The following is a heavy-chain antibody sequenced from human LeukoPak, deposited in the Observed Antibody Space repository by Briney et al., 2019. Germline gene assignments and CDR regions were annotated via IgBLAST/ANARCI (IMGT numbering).Heavy chain of an antibody. D-gene: IGHD6-13*01. V-gene: IGHV4-34*01. CDR1: GGSFSGYY. J-gene: IGHJ4*02. CDR3: ARRPAADTQGFDY. CDR2: INHSGST. Sequence: SETLSLTCAVYGGSFSGYYWSWIRQPPGKGLEWIGEINHSGSTNYNPSLKSRVTISVDTSKNQFSLKLSSVTAADTAVYYCARRPAADTQGFDYWGQGTLVTVSS.